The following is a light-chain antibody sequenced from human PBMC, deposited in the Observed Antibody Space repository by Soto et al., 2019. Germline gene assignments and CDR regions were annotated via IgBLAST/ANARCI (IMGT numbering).Light chain of an antibody. CDR1: QTISSW. CDR2: KAS. J-gene: IGKJ1*01. Sequence: DIQMTQSPSTLSGSVGDRVTITCRASQTISSWLAWYQQKPGKAPKLLNYKASTLKSGVPSRFSGSGSGTEFTLTISSLQPDDFATYYGQHYNSYSEAFGQGTKVELK. CDR3: QHYNSYSEA. V-gene: IGKV1-5*03.